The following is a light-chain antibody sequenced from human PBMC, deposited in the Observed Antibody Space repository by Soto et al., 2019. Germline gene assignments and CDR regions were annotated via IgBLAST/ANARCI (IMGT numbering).Light chain of an antibody. CDR3: HHCANWPLT. Sequence: EIVLTQSPATLSLSPGERATLSCRASQSVTTYLAWYQQKPGQAPSLLIYDPSNRATAIPARLSGSGSGTDFTLTISRLEPVDFAVYYRHHCANWPLTFGGGTKVESK. CDR2: DPS. J-gene: IGKJ4*01. V-gene: IGKV3-11*01. CDR1: QSVTTY.